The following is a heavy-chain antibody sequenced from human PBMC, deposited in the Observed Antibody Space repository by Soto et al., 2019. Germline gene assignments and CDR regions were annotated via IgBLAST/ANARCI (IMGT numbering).Heavy chain of an antibody. CDR3: ASSRRGFGEFPSPSYYYYYGMDV. CDR1: GGTFSSYA. CDR2: IIPIFGTA. V-gene: IGHV1-69*13. J-gene: IGHJ6*02. D-gene: IGHD3-10*01. Sequence: SVKVSCKASGGTFSSYAISWVRQAPGQGLEWMGGIIPIFGTANYAQKFQGRVTITADESTSTAYMELSSLRSEDTAVYYCASSRRGFGEFPSPSYYYYYGMDVWGQGTTVTVSS.